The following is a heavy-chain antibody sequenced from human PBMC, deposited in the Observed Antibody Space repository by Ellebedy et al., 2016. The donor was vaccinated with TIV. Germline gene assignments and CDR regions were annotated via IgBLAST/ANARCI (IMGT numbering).Heavy chain of an antibody. CDR1: GFTFSSYW. V-gene: IGHV3-7*03. J-gene: IGHJ6*02. CDR2: IKQDGSEK. Sequence: GESLKISCAASGFTFSSYWMSWVRQAPGKGLEWVANIKQDGSEKYYVDSVKGRFTISRDNAKNSLYLQMNSLRAEDTAVYYCARDAYIVSTELGVERGAAWGGMDVWGQGTTVTVSS. CDR3: ARDAYIVSTELGVERGAAWGGMDV. D-gene: IGHD2-15*01.